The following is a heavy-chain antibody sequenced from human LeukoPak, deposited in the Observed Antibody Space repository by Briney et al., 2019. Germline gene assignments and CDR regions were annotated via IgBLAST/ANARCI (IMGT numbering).Heavy chain of an antibody. D-gene: IGHD6-19*01. V-gene: IGHV1-18*01. Sequence: ASVKVSCKASGYTFTSYGISWVRQAPGQGLEWMGWISAYNGNTNYAQKFQGRVTITADKSASTAYMELSSLRSEDTAVYYCARAAAVAGLDYWGQGTLVTVSS. J-gene: IGHJ4*02. CDR2: ISAYNGNT. CDR1: GYTFTSYG. CDR3: ARAAAVAGLDY.